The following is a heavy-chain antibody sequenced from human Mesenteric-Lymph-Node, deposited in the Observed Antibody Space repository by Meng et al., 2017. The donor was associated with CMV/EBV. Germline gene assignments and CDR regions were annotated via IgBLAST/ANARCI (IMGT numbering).Heavy chain of an antibody. J-gene: IGHJ6*02. CDR3: AKDIKLGSGLWGMDV. CDR1: GFLFDDYT. V-gene: IGHV3-9*01. CDR2: ITRDSGTI. D-gene: IGHD3-10*01. Sequence: SLKISCAASGFLFDDYTMHWVRQAPGKGLEWVSGITRDSGTIGYGDSVKGRFTISRDNAKNTLYLQMNSLRPEDTALYYCAKDIKLGSGLWGMDVWGRGTTVTVSS.